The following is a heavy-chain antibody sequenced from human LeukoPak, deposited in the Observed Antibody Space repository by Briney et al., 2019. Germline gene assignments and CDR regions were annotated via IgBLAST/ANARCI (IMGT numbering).Heavy chain of an antibody. Sequence: GASVQVSFNASGYTFTSHYMHWVRPAPGQGLEWMGIINPSGGSTSYAQKFQGRVTMTRDTSTSTVYMELSSLRSEDTAVYYCAKGNDYYDSSGLDYWGQGTLVTVSS. V-gene: IGHV1-46*01. J-gene: IGHJ4*02. CDR2: INPSGGST. D-gene: IGHD3-22*01. CDR3: AKGNDYYDSSGLDY. CDR1: GYTFTSHY.